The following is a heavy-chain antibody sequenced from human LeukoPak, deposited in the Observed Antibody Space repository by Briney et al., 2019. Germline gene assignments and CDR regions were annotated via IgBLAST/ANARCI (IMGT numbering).Heavy chain of an antibody. CDR2: INSDGSIT. V-gene: IGHV3-74*01. D-gene: IGHD5-18*01. CDR3: ARDAVDTANAV. Sequence: PGGSPRLSCAASGFTFTTYWMHWVRQAPGKGLVWVSHINSDGSITSYADSVKGRFTISRDNAKNTLYLQMNSLRAEGTAVYYCARDAVDTANAVWGQGTTVTVSS. CDR1: GFTFTTYW. J-gene: IGHJ6*02.